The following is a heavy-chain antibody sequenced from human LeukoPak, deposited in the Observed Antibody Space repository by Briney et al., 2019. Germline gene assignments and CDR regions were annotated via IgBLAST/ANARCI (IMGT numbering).Heavy chain of an antibody. D-gene: IGHD3-22*01. CDR3: ARENYYDSSGYQYYYFDY. V-gene: IGHV4-30-4*01. J-gene: IGHJ4*02. Sequence: SETLSLTCTVSGGSISSGDYYWSWIRQPPGKGLEWIGYIYYSWSTYYNPSLKSRVTISLDRSKNQFSLKLSSVTAADTAVYYCARENYYDSSGYQYYYFDYWGQGTLVTVSS. CDR1: GGSISSGDYY. CDR2: IYYSWST.